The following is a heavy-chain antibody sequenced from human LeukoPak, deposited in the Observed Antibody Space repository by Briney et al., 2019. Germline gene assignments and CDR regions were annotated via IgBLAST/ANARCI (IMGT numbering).Heavy chain of an antibody. CDR1: GFTFSSYG. CDR3: AKEQITMVRGAIFPLDY. D-gene: IGHD3-10*01. CDR2: ISYDGSNK. V-gene: IGHV3-30*18. J-gene: IGHJ4*02. Sequence: QPGGSLRLSCAASGFTFSSYGMHWVRQAPGKGLERVAVISYDGSNKYYADSVKGRFTISRDNSKNTLYLQMNSLRAEDTAVYYCAKEQITMVRGAIFPLDYWGQGTLVTVSS.